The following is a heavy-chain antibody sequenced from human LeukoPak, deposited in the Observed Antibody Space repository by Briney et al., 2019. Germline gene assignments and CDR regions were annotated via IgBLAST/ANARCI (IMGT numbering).Heavy chain of an antibody. CDR3: ARTLGYTHLAAAADFDY. Sequence: GASVKVSCKASGYTFTNYFMRWVRQAPGQGLAWMGIINPSGGSTAYAQKFQGRVTMTRDTSTSTVYMELSSLRSEDTAVYYCARTLGYTHLAAAADFDYWGQGTLVTVSS. V-gene: IGHV1-46*01. CDR1: GYTFTNYF. J-gene: IGHJ4*02. CDR2: INPSGGST. D-gene: IGHD6-13*01.